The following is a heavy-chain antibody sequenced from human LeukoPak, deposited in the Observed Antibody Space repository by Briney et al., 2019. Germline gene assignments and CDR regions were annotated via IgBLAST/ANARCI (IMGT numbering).Heavy chain of an antibody. Sequence: ASVKVSCKASGYTFTSYGISWVRQAPGQGLEWMGWINPNSGGTNYAQKFQGRVTMTRDTSISTAYMELSRLRSDDTAVYYCARGLSLEAGSYKYWGQGTLVTVSS. V-gene: IGHV1-2*02. D-gene: IGHD1-26*01. CDR2: INPNSGGT. J-gene: IGHJ4*02. CDR1: GYTFTSYG. CDR3: ARGLSLEAGSYKY.